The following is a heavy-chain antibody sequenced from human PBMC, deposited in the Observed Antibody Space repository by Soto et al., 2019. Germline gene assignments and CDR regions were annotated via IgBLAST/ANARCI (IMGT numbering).Heavy chain of an antibody. CDR1: GGSISGGNYY. Sequence: QVQLQESGPGLVKPSQTLFLSCAVSGGSISGGNYYWSWIRQHPGKGLEWIGYIYYSGSTYYNPSLKSRVTISVDTSKNQFSLKLSSVTAADPAVYYCARTSYDGSGTAADPWGQGTLVTVSS. D-gene: IGHD3-22*01. CDR2: IYYSGST. CDR3: ARTSYDGSGTAADP. J-gene: IGHJ5*02. V-gene: IGHV4-31*11.